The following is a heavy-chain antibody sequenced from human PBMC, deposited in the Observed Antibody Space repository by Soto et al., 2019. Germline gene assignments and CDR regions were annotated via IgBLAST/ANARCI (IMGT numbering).Heavy chain of an antibody. Sequence: ASVKVSCKASGYTFTGYYMHWVRQAPGQGLEWMGWINPNSGGTNYAPKFQGRVTMTRDTSISTAYMELSRLRSDDTAVYYCAREPAISGWGYYYYGMDVWGQGTTVTVSS. J-gene: IGHJ6*02. CDR2: INPNSGGT. V-gene: IGHV1-2*02. CDR3: AREPAISGWGYYYYGMDV. D-gene: IGHD6-19*01. CDR1: GYTFTGYY.